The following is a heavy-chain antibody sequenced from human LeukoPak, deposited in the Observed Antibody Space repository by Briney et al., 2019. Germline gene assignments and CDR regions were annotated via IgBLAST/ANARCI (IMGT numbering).Heavy chain of an antibody. J-gene: IGHJ4*02. Sequence: GGSLRLSCAASGFTFTENYMIWVRQAPGKGLEWVPYISNTGSTTYYADPVKGRFTISRDNAKNSLYLQMNSLRAEDTAVYYCARARKAYYFDYWGQGTLVTASS. V-gene: IGHV3-11*04. D-gene: IGHD1-14*01. CDR3: ARARKAYYFDY. CDR1: GFTFTENY. CDR2: ISNTGSTT.